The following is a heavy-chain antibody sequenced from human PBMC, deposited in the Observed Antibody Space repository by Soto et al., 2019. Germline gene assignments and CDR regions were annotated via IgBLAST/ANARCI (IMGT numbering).Heavy chain of an antibody. J-gene: IGHJ6*02. Sequence: GGSLRLSCAASGFTFSSYGMHWVRQAPGKGLEWVAVISYDGSNKYYADSVKGRFTISRDNSKNTLYLQMNSLRAEDTAVYYCAKGERYSYGRYYYYGMDVWGQGTTVTVSS. D-gene: IGHD5-18*01. CDR1: GFTFSSYG. CDR3: AKGERYSYGRYYYYGMDV. V-gene: IGHV3-30*18. CDR2: ISYDGSNK.